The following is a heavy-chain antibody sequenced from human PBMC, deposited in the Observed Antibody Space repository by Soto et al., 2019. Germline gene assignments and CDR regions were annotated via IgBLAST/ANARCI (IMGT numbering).Heavy chain of an antibody. CDR1: GVSLSTSGVS. J-gene: IGHJ4*02. Sequence: QITLKESGPTLVKPTQTLTLTCTVSGVSLSTSGVSVGWFRQPPGQALEWLALIYWDDDKRYSPSLKSRLTITRDTSKNQVVLTMTNIDPVDTGTYYWARRAVAGDDYWGQGTLVTVSS. V-gene: IGHV2-5*02. CDR3: ARRAVAGDDY. D-gene: IGHD6-19*01. CDR2: IYWDDDK.